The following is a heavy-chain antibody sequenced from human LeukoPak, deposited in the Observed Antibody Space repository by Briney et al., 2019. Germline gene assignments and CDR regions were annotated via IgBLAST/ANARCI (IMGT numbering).Heavy chain of an antibody. Sequence: ASVKVSCKAFGYTFTSNYMHWVRQAPGQGPEWMGVISPSGGSTTYAQKFQGRVTLTRDMSTSTDYLELSSLRSDDTAVYYCARAGAVHYYMDVWGKGTTVTVSS. D-gene: IGHD3-10*01. J-gene: IGHJ6*03. CDR2: ISPSGGST. CDR1: GYTFTSNY. CDR3: ARAGAVHYYMDV. V-gene: IGHV1-46*01.